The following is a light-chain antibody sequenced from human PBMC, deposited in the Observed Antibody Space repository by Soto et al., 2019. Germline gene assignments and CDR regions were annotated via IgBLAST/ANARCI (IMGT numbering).Light chain of an antibody. CDR1: QSVRNSH. CDR3: QQYGDSPWT. CDR2: RAA. V-gene: IGKV3-20*01. Sequence: EMVLTQSPGTLSLYPGARATLSCRASQSVRNSHLAWYQQKPGQPPRLLISRAASRAPGIPDRFSGSGSGTGFTLSISKLEPEDSALYYSQQYGDSPWTFGLGTKVEI. J-gene: IGKJ1*01.